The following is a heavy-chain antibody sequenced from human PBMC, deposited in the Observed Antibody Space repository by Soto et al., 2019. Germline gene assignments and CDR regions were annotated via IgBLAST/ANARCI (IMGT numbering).Heavy chain of an antibody. Sequence: GESLKISCAASGFTFSSYSMNWVRQAPGKGLEWVSSISSSSSYIYYADSVKGRFTISRDNAKNSLYLQMNSLRAEDTAVYYCARDAGRSTWNYYYGMDVWGQGTTVTDSS. V-gene: IGHV3-21*01. CDR1: GFTFSSYS. J-gene: IGHJ6*02. CDR2: ISSSSSYI. D-gene: IGHD3-3*01. CDR3: ARDAGRSTWNYYYGMDV.